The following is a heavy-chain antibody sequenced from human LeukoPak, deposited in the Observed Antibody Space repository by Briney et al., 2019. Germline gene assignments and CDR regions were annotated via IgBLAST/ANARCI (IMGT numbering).Heavy chain of an antibody. CDR3: ARGHRRQLWFGAEFDY. CDR2: IIPIVGAA. V-gene: IGHV1-69*13. D-gene: IGHD3-10*01. Sequence: SVKVSCKASGGTFSSYAINWVRQAPGQGLEWMVGIIPIVGAANYAQKFQGRVTIKADESTTTAYMELSSLRSEDTAVYYCARGHRRQLWFGAEFDYWGQGTLVTVSS. CDR1: GGTFSSYA. J-gene: IGHJ4*02.